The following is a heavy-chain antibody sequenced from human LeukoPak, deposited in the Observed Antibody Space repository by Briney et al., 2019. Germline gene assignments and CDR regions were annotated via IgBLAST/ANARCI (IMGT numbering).Heavy chain of an antibody. V-gene: IGHV1-69*05. Sequence: SVKVSCKASGGTFSSYAISWVRQAPGQGLEWMRRIIPIFGTANYAQKFQGRVTITTDESTSTAYMELSSLRSEDTAVYYCARYYCSGGSCYPYDAFDIRGQGTMVTVSS. J-gene: IGHJ3*02. CDR3: ARYYCSGGSCYPYDAFDI. CDR2: IIPIFGTA. CDR1: GGTFSSYA. D-gene: IGHD2-15*01.